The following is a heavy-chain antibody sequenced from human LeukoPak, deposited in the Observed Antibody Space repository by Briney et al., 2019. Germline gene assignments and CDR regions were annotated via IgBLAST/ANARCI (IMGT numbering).Heavy chain of an antibody. CDR2: ISYDGSNK. Sequence: GRSLRLSCAASGFTFSSYGMHWVRQAPGKGLEWVAVISYDGSNKYYADSAKGRFTISRDNSKNTLYLQMNSLRAEDTAVYYCAKDRITIFGVVTHPPSYGMDVWGQGTTVTVSS. V-gene: IGHV3-30*18. CDR3: AKDRITIFGVVTHPPSYGMDV. CDR1: GFTFSSYG. J-gene: IGHJ6*02. D-gene: IGHD3-3*01.